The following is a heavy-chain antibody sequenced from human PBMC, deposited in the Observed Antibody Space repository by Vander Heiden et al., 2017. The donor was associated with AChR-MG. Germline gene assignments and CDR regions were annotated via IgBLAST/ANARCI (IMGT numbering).Heavy chain of an antibody. CDR3: ARDHDFWSGRGFVYYGMDV. CDR1: GYTFPGYY. CDR2: INPNSGGT. D-gene: IGHD3-3*01. Sequence: QVPLVQSGAEVKKPGASVKVSCKASGYTFPGYYMHWVRQAPGQGLEWMGWINPNSGGTNYAQKFQGWVTMTRDTSISTAYMELSRLRSDDTAVYYCARDHDFWSGRGFVYYGMDVWGQGTTVTVSS. V-gene: IGHV1-2*04. J-gene: IGHJ6*02.